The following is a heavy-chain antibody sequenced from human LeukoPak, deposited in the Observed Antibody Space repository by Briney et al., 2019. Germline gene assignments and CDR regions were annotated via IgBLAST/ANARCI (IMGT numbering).Heavy chain of an antibody. CDR2: ISSSSSYI. V-gene: IGHV3-21*01. Sequence: GGSLRLSCAASGFTFSSYSMNWVRQAPGKGLEWVSSISSSSSYIYYADSVKGRFTIFRDNAKNSLYLQMNSLRVEDSAVYYCARDSGSSWREGLNYWGQGTLVTVSS. J-gene: IGHJ4*02. D-gene: IGHD6-13*01. CDR1: GFTFSSYS. CDR3: ARDSGSSWREGLNY.